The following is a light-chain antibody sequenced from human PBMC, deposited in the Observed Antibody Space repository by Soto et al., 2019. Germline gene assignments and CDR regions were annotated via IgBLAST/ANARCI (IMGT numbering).Light chain of an antibody. CDR1: QSISSY. CDR2: AAS. J-gene: IGKJ2*01. V-gene: IGKV1-39*01. CDR3: QPSHSTPPYT. Sequence: DIQMTQSPSSLSASVGDRVTITCRASQSISSYLNWYQQKPGKAPKLLIYAASSLQSGVPLRFSGSGSGTAFTLTISSLQPEHFATYYCQPSHSTPPYTFGQGTKLEIK.